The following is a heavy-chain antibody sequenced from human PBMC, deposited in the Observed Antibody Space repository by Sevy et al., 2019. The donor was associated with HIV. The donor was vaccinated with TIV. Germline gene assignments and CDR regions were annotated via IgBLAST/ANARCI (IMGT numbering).Heavy chain of an antibody. D-gene: IGHD2-2*01. V-gene: IGHV4-59*01. CDR2: IYYSGST. J-gene: IGHJ6*03. CDR3: ARARYCSSTGCRYYYYYYMDV. CDR1: GGSISSYY. Sequence: SETLSLTCTVSGGSISSYYWSWIRQPPGKGLEWIGYIYYSGSTNYNPSLKSRATISVDTSKNQFSLKLSSVTAADTAVYYCARARYCSSTGCRYYYYYYMDVWGKGTTVTVSS.